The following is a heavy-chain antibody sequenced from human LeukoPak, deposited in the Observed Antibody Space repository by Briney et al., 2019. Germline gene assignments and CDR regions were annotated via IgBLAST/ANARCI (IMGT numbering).Heavy chain of an antibody. J-gene: IGHJ4*02. CDR2: IYHSGST. V-gene: IGHV4-30-2*02. CDR3: ARLEWGMATPYYFDY. CDR1: GGSISSGGYS. Sequence: SQTLSLTCAVSGGSISSGGYSWSWIRQPPGKGLEWIGYIYHSGSTNYNPSLKSRVTISVDTSKNQFSLKLSSVTAADTAVYYCARLEWGMATPYYFDYWGQGTLVTVSS. D-gene: IGHD5-24*01.